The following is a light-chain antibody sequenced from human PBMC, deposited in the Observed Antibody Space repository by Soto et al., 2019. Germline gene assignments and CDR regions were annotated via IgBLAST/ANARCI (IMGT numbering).Light chain of an antibody. CDR3: CSYAGSYTFYIYV. CDR2: DVS. J-gene: IGLJ1*01. CDR1: SSDVGGYNF. V-gene: IGLV2-11*01. Sequence: QSALTQPPSVSGSPGQSVTISCTGTSSDVGGYNFVSWFQHHPGKAPKLMIYDVSKRPSGVPDRFSGSKSGDTASLTISGLQAEDEADYYCCSYAGSYTFYIYVFGTGTKLTVL.